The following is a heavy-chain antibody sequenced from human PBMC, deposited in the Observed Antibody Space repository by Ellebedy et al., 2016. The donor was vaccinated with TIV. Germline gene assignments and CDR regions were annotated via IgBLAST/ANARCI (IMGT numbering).Heavy chain of an antibody. J-gene: IGHJ5*02. CDR1: GFTFSPYA. V-gene: IGHV3-23*01. D-gene: IGHD6-13*01. CDR3: ARLPTARIARDVAWFGP. Sequence: PGGSLRLSCAASGFTFSPYAMAWVRQAPGKGLEWVSGIVGSGAQKYADSVKGRFTISRDNSKRTVDLQMNSLRAEDMAVYYCARLPTARIARDVAWFGPWGQGTLVTVSS. CDR2: IVGSGA.